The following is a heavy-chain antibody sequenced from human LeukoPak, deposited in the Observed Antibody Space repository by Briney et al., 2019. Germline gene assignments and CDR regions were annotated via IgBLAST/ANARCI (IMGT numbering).Heavy chain of an antibody. CDR1: GGSMSSYY. CDR3: ARGRAGIDR. D-gene: IGHD1-1*01. CDR2: INYSENMYRDNT. Sequence: SETLSLTCTVSGGSMSSYYWSWIRQPPGKGLEGIGYINYSENMYRDNTNYSPSLKIGGTIALDMSKNHCFLNLTSVTAADSAVYYCARGRAGIDRWGRGTLVIVS. V-gene: IGHV4-59*01. J-gene: IGHJ5*02.